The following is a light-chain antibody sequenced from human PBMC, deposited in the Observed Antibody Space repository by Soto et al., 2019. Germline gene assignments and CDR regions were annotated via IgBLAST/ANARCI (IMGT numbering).Light chain of an antibody. CDR2: IAS. Sequence: EIVLTQSPGTLSLFAGERATLSCRATQSISSNYLAWYQQKPGQAPRLLIYIASRRATGIPDRFSGSGSGTDFTLTISRLEPEDSALYYCQQYGTSPWTFCQGTKVEIK. V-gene: IGKV3-20*01. J-gene: IGKJ1*01. CDR1: QSISSNY. CDR3: QQYGTSPWT.